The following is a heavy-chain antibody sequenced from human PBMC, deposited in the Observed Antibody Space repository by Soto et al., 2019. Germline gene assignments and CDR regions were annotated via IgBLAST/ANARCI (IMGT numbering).Heavy chain of an antibody. V-gene: IGHV3-23*01. Sequence: EVQLLESGGALLQPGGSLRLSCEASGFTFSSYAMSWVRQAPGKGLGWVSAISGSGGSTYYADSVKGRFTISRDNSKNTLYLQMNSLRAEDTAVYYCAKGRIAVAAVPEFDYWGQGTLVTVSS. CDR2: ISGSGGST. CDR3: AKGRIAVAAVPEFDY. D-gene: IGHD6-19*01. J-gene: IGHJ4*02. CDR1: GFTFSSYA.